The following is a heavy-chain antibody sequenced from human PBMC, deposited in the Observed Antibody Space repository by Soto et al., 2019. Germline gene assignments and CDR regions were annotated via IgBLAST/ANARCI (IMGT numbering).Heavy chain of an antibody. D-gene: IGHD5-12*01. V-gene: IGHV1-2*04. Sequence: ASVKVSCKASGYTFTGYYMNWVRQAPGHGLEWMGWINPNSGGANYAQKFQGWVTMTRDTSINTAYMELSRLRSDDTAVYYCARDGGSYDYNSSYGLDVWGQGTTVTVSS. CDR1: GYTFTGYY. CDR2: INPNSGGA. CDR3: ARDGGSYDYNSSYGLDV. J-gene: IGHJ6*02.